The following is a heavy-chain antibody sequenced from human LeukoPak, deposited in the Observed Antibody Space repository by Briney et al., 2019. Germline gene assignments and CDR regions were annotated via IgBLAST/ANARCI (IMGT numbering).Heavy chain of an antibody. CDR1: GGSFSGYY. CDR2: INHSGST. J-gene: IGHJ4*02. D-gene: IGHD3-22*01. CDR3: ARGHPRSTYYYDSSGRGDY. Sequence: SETLSLTCAVYGGSFSGYYWSWIRQPPGEGLEWIGEINHSGSTNYNPSLKSRVTISGDTSKNQFSLKLSSVTAADTAVYYCARGHPRSTYYYDSSGRGDYWGQGTLVTVSS. V-gene: IGHV4-34*01.